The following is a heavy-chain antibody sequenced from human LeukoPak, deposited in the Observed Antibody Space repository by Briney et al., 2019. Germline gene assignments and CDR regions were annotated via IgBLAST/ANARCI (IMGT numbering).Heavy chain of an antibody. D-gene: IGHD3-22*01. CDR1: GGSISGSY. V-gene: IGHV4-4*07. Sequence: PSETLSLTCNVSGGSISGSYWSWIRQSAGKGLEWIGRIHSSGSTNYNPSLKSRVTVAVDTSKNQFSLKLSSVTAADTAVYYCARDQGGYDSSGYYSEAFDIWGQGTMVTVSS. J-gene: IGHJ3*02. CDR3: ARDQGGYDSSGYYSEAFDI. CDR2: IHSSGST.